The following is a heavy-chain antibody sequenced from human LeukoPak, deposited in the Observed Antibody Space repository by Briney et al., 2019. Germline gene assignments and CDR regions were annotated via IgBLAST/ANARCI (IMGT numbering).Heavy chain of an antibody. CDR2: INHSGST. Sequence: SETLSLTCAVYGGSFSGYYWSWIRQPPGKGLEWIGEINHSGSTNYNPSLTSRVTISVDTSKNQFSLKLSSVTAVDTAVYYCAAGSWPKKTFDYWGQGTLVTVSS. CDR1: GGSFSGYY. J-gene: IGHJ4*02. CDR3: AAGSWPKKTFDY. V-gene: IGHV4-34*01. D-gene: IGHD1-26*01.